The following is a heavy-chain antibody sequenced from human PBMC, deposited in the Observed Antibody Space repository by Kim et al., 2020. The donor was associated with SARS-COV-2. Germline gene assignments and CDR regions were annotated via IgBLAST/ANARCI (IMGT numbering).Heavy chain of an antibody. CDR3: ASLDYGDYMFDY. D-gene: IGHD4-17*01. V-gene: IGHV4-4*09. Sequence: NNNPSLKSRVTISVDTSKNQFSLKLSSVTAADTAVYYCASLDYGDYMFDYWGQGTLVTVSS. J-gene: IGHJ4*02.